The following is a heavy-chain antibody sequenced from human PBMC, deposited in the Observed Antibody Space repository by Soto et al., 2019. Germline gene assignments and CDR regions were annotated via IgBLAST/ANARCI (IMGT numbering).Heavy chain of an antibody. J-gene: IGHJ6*02. CDR3: ARDIAAAGRRYLDPKLLSGMDF. D-gene: IGHD6-13*01. CDR2: IIPIFGTA. Sequence: SVKVSCKASGGTFSSYAISWVRQAPGQGLEWMGGIIPIFGTANYAQKFQGRVTITADESTSTAYMELSSLRSEDTAVYYCARDIAAAGRRYLDPKLLSGMDFWGQGTTVTVSS. V-gene: IGHV1-69*13. CDR1: GGTFSSYA.